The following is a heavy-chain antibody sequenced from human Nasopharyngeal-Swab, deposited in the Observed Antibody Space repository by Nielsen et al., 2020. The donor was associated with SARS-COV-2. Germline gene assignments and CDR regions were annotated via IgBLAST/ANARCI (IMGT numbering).Heavy chain of an antibody. V-gene: IGHV3-30-3*01. CDR1: GFTFSSRP. J-gene: IGHJ4*02. Sequence: GGSLRLSCAASGFTFSSRPMYWVRQAPGKGLEWVAVISYDGNNEYYADSVKGRFTISRDNSNHTLYLQMNSLRAEDTAVYYCAKGAPGPLDYWGQGTLVTVSS. CDR3: AKGAPGPLDY. D-gene: IGHD3-16*01. CDR2: ISYDGNNE.